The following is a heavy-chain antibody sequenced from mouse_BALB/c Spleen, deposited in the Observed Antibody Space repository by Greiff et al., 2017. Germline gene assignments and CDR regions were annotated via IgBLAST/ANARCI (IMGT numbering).Heavy chain of an antibody. CDR1: GFTFSSYG. J-gene: IGHJ4*01. CDR3: ARHNSLDYAMDY. D-gene: IGHD1-1*01. Sequence: EVMLVESGGGLVQPGGSLKLSCAASGFTFSSYGMSWVRQTPDKRLEWVATISSGGSYTYYPDSVKGRFTISRDNAKNTLYLQMSSLKSEDTAMYYCARHNSLDYAMDYWGQGTSVTVSS. V-gene: IGHV5-6*03. CDR2: ISSGGSYT.